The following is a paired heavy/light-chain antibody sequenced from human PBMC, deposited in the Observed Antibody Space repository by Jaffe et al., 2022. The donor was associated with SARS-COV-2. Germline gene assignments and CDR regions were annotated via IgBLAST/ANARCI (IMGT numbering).Light chain of an antibody. V-gene: IGKV3-11*01. CDR1: QSINSY. J-gene: IGKJ4*01. Sequence: ETVLTQSPATLSLSPGERATLSCKASQSINSYLAWYQRKPGQAPRLLVYDASNRATGVPARFSGSGSGTDFTLTISSLEPEDFGVYYCQQRSNWPPLTFGGGTKVEIK. CDR3: QQRSNWPPLT. CDR2: DAS.
Heavy chain of an antibody. J-gene: IGHJ4*02. CDR1: GFIFSASA. CDR3: ARDYYDSGIYSNSGGYLGY. V-gene: IGHV3-30*04. CDR2: MSYDGRNR. D-gene: IGHD3-10*01. Sequence: QVQMVESGGDVVQPGSVLRLSCATSGFIFSASAMHWVRQAPGKGLEWVAYMSYDGRNRYYGGSVKGRFTISRDNSKNTLFLLMKSLTIEDTAVYYCARDYYDSGIYSNSGGYLGYWGQGTLVTVSS.